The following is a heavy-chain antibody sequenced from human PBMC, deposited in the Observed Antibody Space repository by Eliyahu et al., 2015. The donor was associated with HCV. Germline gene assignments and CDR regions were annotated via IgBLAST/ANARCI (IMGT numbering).Heavy chain of an antibody. CDR3: ARRPLLWFGLTKYGMDV. V-gene: IGHV4-34*01. J-gene: IGHJ6*02. D-gene: IGHD3-10*01. CDR2: INHSGST. CDR1: GGSFXGYY. Sequence: QVQLQQWGAGLLKPSETLSLXCAVYGGSFXGYYWSWIRQPPGKGLEWIGEINHSGSTNYNPSLKSRVTISVDTSKNQFSLKLSSVTAADTAVYYCARRPLLWFGLTKYGMDVWGQGTTVTVSS.